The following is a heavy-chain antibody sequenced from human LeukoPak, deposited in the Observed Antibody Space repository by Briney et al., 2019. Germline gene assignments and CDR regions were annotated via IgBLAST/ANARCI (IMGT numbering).Heavy chain of an antibody. CDR2: IYPGDSDT. J-gene: IGHJ5*02. CDR3: ARHVGYGDYAAGGGFDP. V-gene: IGHV5-51*01. D-gene: IGHD4-17*01. Sequence: GESLKISCKGSGYSFTSYWIGWVRQMPGKGLKWMGIIYPGDSDTRYSPSFQGQVTISADKSISTAYLQWSSLKASDTAMYYCARHVGYGDYAAGGGFDPWGQGTLVTVSS. CDR1: GYSFTSYW.